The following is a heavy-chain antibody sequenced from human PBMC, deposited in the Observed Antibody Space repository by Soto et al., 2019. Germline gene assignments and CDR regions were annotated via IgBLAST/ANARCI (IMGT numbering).Heavy chain of an antibody. CDR1: GFIFRDYA. J-gene: IGHJ4*02. D-gene: IGHD6-13*01. CDR2: ILGNGGDT. CDR3: ARPSMLASGTY. V-gene: IGHV3-23*01. Sequence: GGSLRLSCVASGFIFRDYAMSWVRQAPGKGLEWVAAILGNGGDTGYADSVKGRFTISRDNSQNTLYLRLNSLRDEDTAVYYCARPSMLASGTYWGQGTLVTVSS.